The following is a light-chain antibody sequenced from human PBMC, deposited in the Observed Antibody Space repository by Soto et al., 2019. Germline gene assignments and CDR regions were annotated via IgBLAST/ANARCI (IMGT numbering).Light chain of an antibody. Sequence: EIVLTQSPGTLSLSPGERATLSCRASHSVSSSYLAWYQQKPGPAPRLLIYGASSRATGIPDRFSGSGSGTAFTLTIIRLEPEDFAVDYCQQYGSSPPFTFGQGTRLEIK. CDR1: HSVSSSY. J-gene: IGKJ5*01. CDR3: QQYGSSPPFT. V-gene: IGKV3-20*01. CDR2: GAS.